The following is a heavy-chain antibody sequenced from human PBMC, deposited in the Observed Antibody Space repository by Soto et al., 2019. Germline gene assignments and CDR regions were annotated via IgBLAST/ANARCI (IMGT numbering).Heavy chain of an antibody. Sequence: VASVKVSCKASGCTFTSYYMHWVRQAPGQGLEWMGIINPSGGSTSYAQKFQGRVTMTRDTSTSTVYMELSSLRSEDTAVYYCARDQVIAVAGTALGYWGQGTLVTVSS. CDR1: GCTFTSYY. CDR3: ARDQVIAVAGTALGY. CDR2: INPSGGST. D-gene: IGHD6-19*01. J-gene: IGHJ4*02. V-gene: IGHV1-46*01.